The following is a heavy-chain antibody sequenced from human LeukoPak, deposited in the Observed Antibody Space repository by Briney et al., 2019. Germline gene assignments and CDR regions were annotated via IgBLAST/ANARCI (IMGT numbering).Heavy chain of an antibody. V-gene: IGHV3-48*01. D-gene: IGHD6-6*01. CDR1: GFTFSSYS. J-gene: IGHJ6*03. Sequence: PGGSLRLSCAASGFTFSSYSMNWVRQAPGKGLEWVSYISSSSSTTYYADSVKGRFTISRDNSKNTLYLQMNSLRAEDTAVYYCAKAGIAARTPTALYYYMDVWGKGTTVTVSS. CDR3: AKAGIAARTPTALYYYMDV. CDR2: ISSSSSTT.